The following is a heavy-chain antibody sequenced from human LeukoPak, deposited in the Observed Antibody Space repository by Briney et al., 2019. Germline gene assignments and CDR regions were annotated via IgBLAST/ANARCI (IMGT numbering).Heavy chain of an antibody. CDR3: AKDVGLVTARFYSFDY. J-gene: IGHJ4*02. V-gene: IGHV3-23*01. CDR2: ISGSGRTT. CDR1: GFTFSTYG. Sequence: GGSLRLSCAGSGFTFSTYGMSWVRQAPGKGLEWVSSISGSGRTTYYADSVKGRFTISRDNSKNTLLLQMNSLRAEGTALYYCAKDVGLVTARFYSFDYWGQGTLVTVSS. D-gene: IGHD2-21*02.